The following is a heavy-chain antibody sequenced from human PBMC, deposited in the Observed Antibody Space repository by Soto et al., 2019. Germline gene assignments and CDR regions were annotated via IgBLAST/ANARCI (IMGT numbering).Heavy chain of an antibody. CDR2: IYYSVST. CDR3: ARVGGFGATTIDY. D-gene: IGHD3-10*01. V-gene: IGHV4-30-4*01. J-gene: IGHJ4*02. CDR1: GGSISSGDYY. Sequence: QVQLQESGPGLVKPSQTLSLTCTVSGGSISSGDYYWSWIRQPPGKGLESIAYIYYSVSTYHNPSLRCRVTISVDTSTHQFSLNLSSVTAADTAVYCCARVGGFGATTIDYWGQGTLVTSSS.